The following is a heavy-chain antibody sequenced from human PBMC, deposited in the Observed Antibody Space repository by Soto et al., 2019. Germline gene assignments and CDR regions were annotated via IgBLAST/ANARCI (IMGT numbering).Heavy chain of an antibody. D-gene: IGHD1-26*01. Sequence: GGSLRLSCASSCFTFINYGMHWVRQAPGKGLGWVAIIWHDGNNKYYADSVRGRFIISRDNSKNRLYLQMNSLRAEDTAVYYCASDLVGASDSYGLDVWGQGTPVTVSS. CDR2: IWHDGNNK. J-gene: IGHJ6*02. CDR3: ASDLVGASDSYGLDV. CDR1: CFTFINYG. V-gene: IGHV3-33*01.